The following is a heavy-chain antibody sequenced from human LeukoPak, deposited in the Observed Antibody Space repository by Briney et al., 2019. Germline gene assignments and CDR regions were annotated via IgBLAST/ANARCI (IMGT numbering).Heavy chain of an antibody. D-gene: IGHD3-3*01. J-gene: IGHJ4*02. Sequence: GASVKVSCKTSGYTFTNYGISWVRQAPGLGLEWMGWISAYNGNTNYAQKVQGRVTMTTDTSTSTAYMELRSLRFDDTAVYYCAREGGFYRPLDYSGQGTLVTVSS. CDR1: GYTFTNYG. V-gene: IGHV1-18*01. CDR2: ISAYNGNT. CDR3: AREGGFYRPLDY.